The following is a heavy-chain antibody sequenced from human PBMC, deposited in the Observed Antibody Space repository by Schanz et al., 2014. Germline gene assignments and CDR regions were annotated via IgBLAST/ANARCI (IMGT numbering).Heavy chain of an antibody. J-gene: IGHJ4*02. CDR1: GFTISSYS. D-gene: IGHD1-1*01. Sequence: EVHLVESGGGLVKRGGSLRLSCAASGFTISSYSMNWVRQAPGKGLEWVSSISSSGSYIYYADSVEGRFTVSRDSGQNSLYLQMNSLRAGDTAVYYCARGTDWNLHYWGQGALVTVSS. V-gene: IGHV3-21*01. CDR2: ISSSGSYI. CDR3: ARGTDWNLHY.